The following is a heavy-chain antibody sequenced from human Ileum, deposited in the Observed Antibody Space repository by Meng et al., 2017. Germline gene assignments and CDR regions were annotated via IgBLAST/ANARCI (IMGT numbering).Heavy chain of an antibody. V-gene: IGHV3-23*01. CDR2: ITASSTVT. Sequence: GESLKISCAGTGFSFSNYGLTWIRQAPGKGLEWVSSITASSTVTLHAESVKGRFPTSRDNSKNTLYLQMNSLRSEDTAVYYCTRDPNGNYLGAFDFWDQGTMVTVSS. J-gene: IGHJ3*01. CDR1: GFSFSNYG. D-gene: IGHD4-17*01. CDR3: TRDPNGNYLGAFDF.